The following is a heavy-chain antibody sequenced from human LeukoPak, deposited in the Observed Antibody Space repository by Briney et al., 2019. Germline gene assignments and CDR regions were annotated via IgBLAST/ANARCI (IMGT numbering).Heavy chain of an antibody. Sequence: ASVKVSCKASGYTFTGYYIHWVRQAPAQGLEWMGWINPNSGGTNYAQKFQGRVTMTRDTPISTAYIELSSLRSDDTAVYYCARATLPRSDDYTFDYWGQGSLVTVSS. CDR1: GYTFTGYY. J-gene: IGHJ4*02. D-gene: IGHD5-24*01. CDR3: ARATLPRSDDYTFDY. V-gene: IGHV1-2*02. CDR2: INPNSGGT.